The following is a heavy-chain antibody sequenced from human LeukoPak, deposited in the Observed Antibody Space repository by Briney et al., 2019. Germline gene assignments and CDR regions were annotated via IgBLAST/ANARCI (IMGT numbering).Heavy chain of an antibody. CDR1: GYTFTGYY. V-gene: IGHV1-2*02. Sequence: GASVKVSCKASGYTFTGYYMHWVRQAPGQGLEWMGWINPNSGGTNYAQKFQGRVTMTGDTSISTAYMELSRLRSDDTAVYYCARSEGGRYCSSTSCYTFDYWGQGTLVTVSS. CDR3: ARSEGGRYCSSTSCYTFDY. D-gene: IGHD2-2*02. CDR2: INPNSGGT. J-gene: IGHJ4*02.